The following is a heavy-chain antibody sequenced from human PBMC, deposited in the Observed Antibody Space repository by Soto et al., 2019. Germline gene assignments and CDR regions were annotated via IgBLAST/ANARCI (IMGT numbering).Heavy chain of an antibody. D-gene: IGHD3-3*01. J-gene: IGHJ6*02. V-gene: IGHV3-23*01. CDR2: ISGSGGST. CDR3: AKGRGKLTIFGALAYSYYGIEV. Sequence: EVQLLESGGGLVQPGGSLRLSCAASGFTFSSYAMSWVRQAPGKGLEWVSAISGSGGSTYYADSVKGRFTSSRDHPKNTLYLQMNSMRAEDTAGYYCAKGRGKLTIFGALAYSYYGIEVWGQGTTVTVSS. CDR1: GFTFSSYA.